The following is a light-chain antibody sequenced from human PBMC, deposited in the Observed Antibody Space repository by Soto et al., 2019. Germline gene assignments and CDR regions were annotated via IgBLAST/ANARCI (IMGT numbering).Light chain of an antibody. J-gene: IGKJ3*01. Sequence: DVPMAQSPSTLSASVGDRVTITCRANQSIGDWLAWFQQKPGKAPALLIYRASYLESGVPSRFSGSGSGTEFTLTISSLQPDDFSTYYCQHYSTYSGTFGPGTTVEIK. V-gene: IGKV1-5*03. CDR3: QHYSTYSGT. CDR2: RAS. CDR1: QSIGDW.